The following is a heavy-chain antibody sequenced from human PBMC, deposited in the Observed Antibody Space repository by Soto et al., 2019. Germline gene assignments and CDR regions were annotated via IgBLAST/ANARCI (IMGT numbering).Heavy chain of an antibody. V-gene: IGHV4-30-4*02. D-gene: IGHD3-16*01. CDR1: GGSIRSDNYY. J-gene: IGHJ6*02. CDR2: IYYSGNT. Sequence: SETLSLTCTVSGGSIRSDNYYWIWIRQPPGKGLEWIGYIYYSGNTYYSPSLKSRVAISVDTSTNQFSLKLSSVTAADTAVYFCERDPGGSWSNRYFYYGYEVWGQGTKVTVSS. CDR3: ERDPGGSWSNRYFYYGYEV.